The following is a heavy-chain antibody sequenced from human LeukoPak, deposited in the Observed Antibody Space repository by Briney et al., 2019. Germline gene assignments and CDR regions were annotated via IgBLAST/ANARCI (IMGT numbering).Heavy chain of an antibody. CDR2: ISGSGGST. Sequence: GGSLRLSCAASGFTFSSYAMSWVRQAPGKGLEWVSAISGSGGSTYYADSVKGRFTISRDNSKNTLYLQMNSLRAEDTAVYYCAKTPPRYCSSTSCYEDYWGQGTLVTVSS. D-gene: IGHD2-2*01. CDR3: AKTPPRYCSSTSCYEDY. J-gene: IGHJ4*02. CDR1: GFTFSSYA. V-gene: IGHV3-23*01.